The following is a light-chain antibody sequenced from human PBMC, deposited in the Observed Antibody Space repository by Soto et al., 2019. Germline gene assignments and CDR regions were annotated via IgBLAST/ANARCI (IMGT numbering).Light chain of an antibody. CDR1: SSNIGAGYD. J-gene: IGLJ3*02. CDR3: QSYANSLGLV. CDR2: GNS. V-gene: IGLV1-40*01. Sequence: QSVLTQPPSVSGAPGQRVTISCTGSSSNIGAGYDAHWYQQFPGTAPKLLIFGNSNRPSGVSDRFSGSKSGTSASLAITGLQAEDEGDYYCQSYANSLGLVFGGGTKVTVL.